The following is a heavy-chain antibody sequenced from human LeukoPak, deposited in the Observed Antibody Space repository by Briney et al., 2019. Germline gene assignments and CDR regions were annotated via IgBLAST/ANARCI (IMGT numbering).Heavy chain of an antibody. CDR3: ARGFSGSRQSGGMNYYYYYYMDV. CDR1: GGTFSSYA. D-gene: IGHD2-8*02. V-gene: IGHV1-69*05. CDR2: IIPIFGTA. J-gene: IGHJ6*03. Sequence: SVKVSCKASGGTFSSYAISWVRQAPGQGLEWMGGIIPIFGTANYAQKFQGRVTITTDESTSTAYMELSSLRSEDTAVYYCARGFSGSRQSGGMNYYYYYYMDVWGKGTTVTVSS.